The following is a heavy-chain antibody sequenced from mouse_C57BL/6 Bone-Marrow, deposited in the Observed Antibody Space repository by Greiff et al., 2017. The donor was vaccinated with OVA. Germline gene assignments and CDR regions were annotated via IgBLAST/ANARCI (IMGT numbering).Heavy chain of an antibody. D-gene: IGHD4-1*01. CDR2: IDPSDSYT. CDR3: ARAFNWVYAMEY. CDR1: GYTFTSYW. J-gene: IGHJ4*01. V-gene: IGHV1-50*01. Sequence: QVQLQQPGAELVKPGASVKLSCKASGYTFTSYWMQWVKQRPGQGLEWIGEIDPSDSYTNYNQKFKGKATLTVDTSSSTAYMQLSSLTSEDSAVYYCARAFNWVYAMEYGGQGTSVTVTS.